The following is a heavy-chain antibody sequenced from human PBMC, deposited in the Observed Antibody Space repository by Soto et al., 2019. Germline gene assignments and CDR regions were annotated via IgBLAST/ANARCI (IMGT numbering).Heavy chain of an antibody. J-gene: IGHJ6*02. Sequence: ASVKVSCKASGYTFTGYYMHWVRQAPGQGLEWMGWINPNSGGTNYAQKFQGWVTMTRDTSISTAYMELSRLRSDDTAVYYCARDSYYDILTGQIYGMDVWGQGTTVTVSS. CDR1: GYTFTGYY. CDR2: INPNSGGT. V-gene: IGHV1-2*04. D-gene: IGHD3-9*01. CDR3: ARDSYYDILTGQIYGMDV.